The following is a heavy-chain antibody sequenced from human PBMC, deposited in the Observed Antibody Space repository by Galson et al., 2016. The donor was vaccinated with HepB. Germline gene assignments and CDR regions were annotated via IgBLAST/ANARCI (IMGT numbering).Heavy chain of an antibody. J-gene: IGHJ4*02. V-gene: IGHV3-7*04. CDR3: SGGSYFAY. D-gene: IGHD3-10*01. CDR1: GFTFSSYW. CDR2: IKLDGSEK. Sequence: SLRLSCAASGFTFSSYWMNWVRQAPGKGLEWVANIKLDGSEKNYADSVKGRFTIYRDNAKNSLYLQMNSLRAEDTAVYYCSGGSYFAYWGQGTLVTVSS.